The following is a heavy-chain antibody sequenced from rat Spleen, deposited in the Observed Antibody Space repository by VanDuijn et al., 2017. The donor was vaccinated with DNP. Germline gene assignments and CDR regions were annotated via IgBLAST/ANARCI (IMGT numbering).Heavy chain of an antibody. J-gene: IGHJ2*01. CDR3: ARLHYGLDY. CDR2: INSAGST. CDR1: GFSITSSYR. V-gene: IGHV3-3*01. D-gene: IGHD1-11*01. Sequence: EVRLQESGPGLVKPSQSLSLACSVTGFSITSSYRWNWIRKFPGNKLEWMGYINSAGSTNYNPSLKSRISITRDTSKNQFFLQINSVTTEDTATYYCARLHYGLDYWGQGVMVTVSS.